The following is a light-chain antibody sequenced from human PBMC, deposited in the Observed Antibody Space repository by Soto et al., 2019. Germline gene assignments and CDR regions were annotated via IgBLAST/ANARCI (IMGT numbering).Light chain of an antibody. CDR1: SSDVGGYNY. Sequence: QSALTQPASVSGSPGQSITISCTGTSSDVGGYNYVSWYQQHPGKAPKLMIYAVSNRPLGVSTRFSGSKSGNTASLTISGLQAEDEADYHCSSYTTSSTLLYVFGTGTKLTVL. V-gene: IGLV2-14*01. CDR3: SSYTTSSTLLYV. J-gene: IGLJ1*01. CDR2: AVS.